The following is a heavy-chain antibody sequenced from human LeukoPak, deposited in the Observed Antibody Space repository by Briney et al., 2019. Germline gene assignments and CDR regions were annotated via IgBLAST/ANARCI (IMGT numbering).Heavy chain of an antibody. J-gene: IGHJ4*02. Sequence: SQTLSLTCAVSGGSISSGGYYWGWIRQPPGKGLEWIGSIYYSGSTYYNPSLKSRVTISVDTSKNQFSLKLSSVTAADTAVYYCARRGNYDFWSGYLDYWGQGTLVTVSS. D-gene: IGHD3-3*01. CDR3: ARRGNYDFWSGYLDY. V-gene: IGHV4-39*01. CDR1: GGSISSGGYY. CDR2: IYYSGST.